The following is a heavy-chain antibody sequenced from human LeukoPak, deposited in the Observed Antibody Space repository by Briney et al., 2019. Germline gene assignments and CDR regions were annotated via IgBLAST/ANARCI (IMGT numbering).Heavy chain of an antibody. CDR3: ARPRLSNWYFDL. Sequence: SETLSLTCTVSGGSISSGGYYWSWLRQHPGTGLEGIGYIYYSGSTYYNPSLESRVTISVDTSKNQFSLKLSSVTAADTAVYYCARPRLSNWYFDLWGRGTLVTVSS. D-gene: IGHD3-16*02. J-gene: IGHJ2*01. CDR2: IYYSGST. CDR1: GGSISSGGYY. V-gene: IGHV4-31*03.